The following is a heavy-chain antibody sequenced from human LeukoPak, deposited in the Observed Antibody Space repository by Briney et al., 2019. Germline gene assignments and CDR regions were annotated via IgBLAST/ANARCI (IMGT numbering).Heavy chain of an antibody. J-gene: IGHJ3*02. CDR1: GFTFSDYY. CDR2: IGSSGTTI. D-gene: IGHD4-17*01. CDR3: ARDRMTTVTNDAFDI. V-gene: IGHV3-11*04. Sequence: GGSLRLSCAASGFTFSDYYMSWIRQAPGKGLEWVSYIGSSGTTIYYADSVKGRFTISRDNAKNSPFLQMNSLRAEDTAVYYCARDRMTTVTNDAFDIWGQGTMVTVSS.